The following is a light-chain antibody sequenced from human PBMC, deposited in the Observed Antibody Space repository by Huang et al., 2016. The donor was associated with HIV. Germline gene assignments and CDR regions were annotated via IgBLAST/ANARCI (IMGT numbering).Light chain of an antibody. Sequence: DIVMTQSPATLSVSPGERATLSCRASQSLNRNLAWFQQKPGQAPRRLIYGASTRATGIPDRVSGSGSGTEFSLTISSLQSEDFAVYYCQQHSNWPPWTFGQGTKVEIK. CDR2: GAS. V-gene: IGKV3-15*01. CDR1: QSLNRN. J-gene: IGKJ1*01. CDR3: QQHSNWPPWT.